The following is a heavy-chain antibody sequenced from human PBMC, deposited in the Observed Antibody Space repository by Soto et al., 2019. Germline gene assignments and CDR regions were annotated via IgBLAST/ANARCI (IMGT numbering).Heavy chain of an antibody. CDR2: ISGSGGST. CDR3: ATRSGYCSGGSCYSDY. D-gene: IGHD2-15*01. V-gene: IGHV3-23*01. CDR1: GFTFRSYA. J-gene: IGHJ4*02. Sequence: GGSLRLSYAASGFTFRSYAMSWVRQAPGKGLEWVSAISGSGGSTYYADSVKGRFTISRDNSKNTLYLQMNSLRAEDTAVYYCATRSGYCSGGSCYSDYWGQGTLVTVSS.